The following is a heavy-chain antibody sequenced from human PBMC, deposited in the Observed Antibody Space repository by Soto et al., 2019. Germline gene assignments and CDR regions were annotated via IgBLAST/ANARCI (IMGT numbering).Heavy chain of an antibody. J-gene: IGHJ5*02. Sequence: EVQLVESGGGLVQPGGSLRLSCAASGFNFNDAYMTWVRLAPGEGLEWVASIKHDASERNLVDSVRGRFTISRDNAKNSLYLQMNSLRAEDTAVYYCARDLAYYDSSGYYRKWFDPWGQGTLVTVSS. D-gene: IGHD3-22*01. V-gene: IGHV3-7*03. CDR2: IKHDASER. CDR3: ARDLAYYDSSGYYRKWFDP. CDR1: GFNFNDAY.